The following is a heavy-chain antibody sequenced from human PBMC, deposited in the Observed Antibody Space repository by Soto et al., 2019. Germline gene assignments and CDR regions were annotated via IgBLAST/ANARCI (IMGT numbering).Heavy chain of an antibody. CDR2: ISYDGSNK. Sequence: PWGSLRLSCAASGFTFSSYAMHWVRQAPGKGLEWVAVISYDGSNKYYADSVKGRFTISRDNSKNTLYLQMNSLRAEDTAVYYCAREVIAAAGTKWFDPWGQGTLVTVSS. D-gene: IGHD6-13*01. CDR1: GFTFSSYA. CDR3: AREVIAAAGTKWFDP. V-gene: IGHV3-30-3*01. J-gene: IGHJ5*02.